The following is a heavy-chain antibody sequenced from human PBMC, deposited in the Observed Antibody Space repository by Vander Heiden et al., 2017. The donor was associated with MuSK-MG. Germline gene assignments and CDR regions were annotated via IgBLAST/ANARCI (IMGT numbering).Heavy chain of an antibody. J-gene: IGHJ4*02. CDR1: GFTFGNYW. V-gene: IGHV3-7*01. CDR2: IKTDGSDE. Sequence: EVELVESGGALVQPGGSLRLSCAASGFTFGNYWMSWARQAPGKGLEWVANIKTDGSDEYYVDSVKSRFTISRDNAKNSLYLQMNSLRADDSAIYYCARHSRTSTSDYWGRGTLVTVSS. CDR3: ARHSRTSTSDY. D-gene: IGHD1-7*01.